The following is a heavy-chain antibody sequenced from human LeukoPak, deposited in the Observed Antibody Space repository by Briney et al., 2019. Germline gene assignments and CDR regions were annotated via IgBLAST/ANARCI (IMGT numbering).Heavy chain of an antibody. CDR3: ARAAYCGGDCLNYFDY. CDR2: IYYSGST. D-gene: IGHD2-21*02. J-gene: IGHJ4*02. CDR1: GGSISSGDYY. Sequence: SQTLSLTCTVSGGSISSGDYYRGWIRQPPGKGLEWFGYIYYSGSTYYNTSLKSRVTISVDTSKNQSCLKLSAVTAADTAVYYCARAAYCGGDCLNYFDYWGQGTLVTVSS. V-gene: IGHV4-30-4*01.